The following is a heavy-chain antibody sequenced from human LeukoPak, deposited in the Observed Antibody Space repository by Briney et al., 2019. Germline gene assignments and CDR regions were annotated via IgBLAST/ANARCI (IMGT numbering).Heavy chain of an antibody. CDR1: GHTFTGYY. CDR3: ARCSPGDSSNFYAVLQY. CDR2: IIPVFGTT. Sequence: ASVKVSCKASGHTFTGYYMHWVRQAPGQGLEWLGGIIPVFGTTTSAQKFQAKVTMPADKSTNTAYLEISSLTSDDTAVYYCARCSPGDSSNFYAVLQYWGQGTQVTVST. V-gene: IGHV1-69*06. D-gene: IGHD3-22*01. J-gene: IGHJ4*02.